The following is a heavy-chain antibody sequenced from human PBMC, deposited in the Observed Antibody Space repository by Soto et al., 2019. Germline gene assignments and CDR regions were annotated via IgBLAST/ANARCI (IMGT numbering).Heavy chain of an antibody. V-gene: IGHV4-31*03. CDR1: GGSISSGGYY. J-gene: IGHJ4*02. CDR3: ARARDYGDYFDY. D-gene: IGHD4-17*01. Sequence: SETLSLTCTVSGGSISSGGYYWSWVRQHPGKGLEWIGYIYYTGSMYYNPSLKSRVTISVDTSKNQFSLKLSSVTAADTAGYYCARARDYGDYFDYWGQGTLVTVSS. CDR2: IYYTGSM.